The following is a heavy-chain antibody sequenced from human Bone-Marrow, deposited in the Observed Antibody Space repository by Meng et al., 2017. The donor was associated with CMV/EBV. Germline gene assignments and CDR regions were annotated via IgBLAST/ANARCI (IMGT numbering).Heavy chain of an antibody. D-gene: IGHD6-19*01. J-gene: IGHJ4*02. Sequence: GESLKISCAASGFTFSSYAMHWVRQAPGKGLEWVAVISYDGSNKYYADSVKGRFTISRDNSKNTVYLQMNSLRAEDTAVYYCAKDRLKHSGWYEGFDYWGQGTLVTVSS. CDR2: ISYDGSNK. V-gene: IGHV3-30-3*01. CDR1: GFTFSSYA. CDR3: AKDRLKHSGWYEGFDY.